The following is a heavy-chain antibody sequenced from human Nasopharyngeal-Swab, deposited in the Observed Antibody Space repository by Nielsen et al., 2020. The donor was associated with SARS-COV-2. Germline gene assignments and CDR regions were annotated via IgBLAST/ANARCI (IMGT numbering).Heavy chain of an antibody. Sequence: ESLKISRAASEFTFSGFAMHWVRQASGKGLEWVGHIKSKANSYATTYAASVKGRFTISRDDSKNTAFLQMNSLETEDTAVYYCTRSGAYSSGWFLGDYWGQGTLVTVSS. V-gene: IGHV3-73*01. CDR3: TRSGAYSSGWFLGDY. J-gene: IGHJ4*02. D-gene: IGHD6-19*01. CDR1: EFTFSGFA. CDR2: IKSKANSYAT.